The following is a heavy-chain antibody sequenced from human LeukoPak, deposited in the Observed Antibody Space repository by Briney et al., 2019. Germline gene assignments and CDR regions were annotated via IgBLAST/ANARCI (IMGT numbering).Heavy chain of an antibody. CDR1: GFTFSSYA. J-gene: IGHJ4*02. CDR3: AREGGYSGPWEEYYFDY. Sequence: QTGGSLRLSCAASGFTFSSYAMSWVRQAPGKGLEWVSAISGSGGSTYYADSVKGRFTISRDNAKNSLYLQMNSLRAEDTAVYYCAREGGYSGPWEEYYFDYWGQGTLVTVSS. D-gene: IGHD5-12*01. V-gene: IGHV3-23*01. CDR2: ISGSGGST.